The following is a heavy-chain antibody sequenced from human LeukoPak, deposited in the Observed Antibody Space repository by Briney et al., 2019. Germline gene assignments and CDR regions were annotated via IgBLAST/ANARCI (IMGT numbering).Heavy chain of an antibody. CDR1: GGPIRSNNYY. V-gene: IGHV4-39*01. Sequence: PSETLSLTCSVSGGPIRSNNYYWAWIRQPPGKGLGWIGSIYNSATPYYNPSLKSRVTISADMSKNQFSLRLPSVTAADTATYYCARHVSSSWLGGWLDPWGQGALVTVSS. CDR2: IYNSATP. D-gene: IGHD6-13*01. J-gene: IGHJ5*02. CDR3: ARHVSSSWLGGWLDP.